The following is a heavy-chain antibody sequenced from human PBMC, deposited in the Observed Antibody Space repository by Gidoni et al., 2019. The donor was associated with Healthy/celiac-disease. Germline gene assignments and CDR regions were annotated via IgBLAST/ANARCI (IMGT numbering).Heavy chain of an antibody. CDR3: ARFLIGYCTNGVCVNWFDP. Sequence: QVHLQESRPGLVKPSQTLSLTCTVSGGSIRCGDYYWSWIRQPPGKGLEWIGYIYYSGSTYYNPSLKSRVTISVDTSKNQFSLKLSSVTAADTAVYYCARFLIGYCTNGVCVNWFDPWGQGTLVTVSS. D-gene: IGHD2-8*01. CDR1: GGSIRCGDYY. CDR2: IYYSGST. V-gene: IGHV4-30-4*01. J-gene: IGHJ5*02.